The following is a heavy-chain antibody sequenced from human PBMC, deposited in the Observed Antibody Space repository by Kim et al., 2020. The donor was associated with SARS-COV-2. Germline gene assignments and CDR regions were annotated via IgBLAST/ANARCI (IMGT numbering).Heavy chain of an antibody. D-gene: IGHD5-12*01. CDR3: ARGLQYSGYESY. CDR2: IIPIFGTA. CDR1: GGTFSSYA. V-gene: IGHV1-69*13. Sequence: SVEVSCKASGGTFSSYAISWVRQAPGQGLEGMGGIIPIFGTANYAQKFQGRVTITADESTSTAYMELSSLRSEDTAVYYCARGLQYSGYESYWGQGTLVTVSS. J-gene: IGHJ4*02.